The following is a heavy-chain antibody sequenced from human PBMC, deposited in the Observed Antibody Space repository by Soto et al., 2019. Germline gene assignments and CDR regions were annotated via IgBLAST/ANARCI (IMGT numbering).Heavy chain of an antibody. CDR2: IIPILGIA. CDR1: GGTFSSYT. V-gene: IGHV1-69*08. J-gene: IGHJ4*02. D-gene: IGHD2-15*01. CDR3: ARDIEYCSGGSCSYFDY. Sequence: QVQLVQSGAEVKKPGSSVKVSCKASGGTFSSYTISWVRQAPGQGLEWMGRIIPILGIANYAQKFQGRVTITADKSTSTAYMELSSLRSEDTAVYYCARDIEYCSGGSCSYFDYWCQGTLVTVSS.